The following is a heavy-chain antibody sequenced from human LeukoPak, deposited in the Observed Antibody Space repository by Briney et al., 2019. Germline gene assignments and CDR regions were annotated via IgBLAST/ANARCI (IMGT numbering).Heavy chain of an antibody. CDR2: IYPSGNT. Sequence: SETLSLTCTVSGGSFSSYYWSWIRQPPGKGLEWIGYIYPSGNTNYNPSLKSRVTISVDTSENQFSLKLSSVTAADTAVYYCARYIVVVPAAIRWFDPWGQGTLVTVSS. V-gene: IGHV4-4*09. CDR3: ARYIVVVPAAIRWFDP. D-gene: IGHD2-2*01. J-gene: IGHJ5*02. CDR1: GGSFSSYY.